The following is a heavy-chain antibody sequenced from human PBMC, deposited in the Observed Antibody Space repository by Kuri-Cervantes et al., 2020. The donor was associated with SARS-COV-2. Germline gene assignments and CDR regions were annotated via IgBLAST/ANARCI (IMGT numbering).Heavy chain of an antibody. CDR2: ISYDGSNK. CDR1: GFTFSSYA. J-gene: IGHJ4*02. D-gene: IGHD3-3*01. V-gene: IGHV3-30*18. Sequence: GESLKISCAASGFTFSSYAMHWVRQAPGKGLEWVAVISYDGSNKYYADSVKGRFTTSRDNSKNTLYLQMNSLRAEDTAVYYCAKEGILEWLSFDYWGQGTLVTVSS. CDR3: AKEGILEWLSFDY.